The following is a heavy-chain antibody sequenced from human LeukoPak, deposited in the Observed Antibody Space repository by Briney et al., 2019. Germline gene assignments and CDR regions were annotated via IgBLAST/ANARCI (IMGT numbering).Heavy chain of an antibody. D-gene: IGHD6-6*01. Sequence: GGSLRLSCAASAFTFSNYWMSWVRQAPGKGLEWVANIKQDGSEKYYVDSVKGRFTISRDNAKNSLYLQMNSLRAEDTAVYYCARVGRQLGQPFDYWGQGTLVTVSS. J-gene: IGHJ4*02. CDR2: IKQDGSEK. CDR1: AFTFSNYW. CDR3: ARVGRQLGQPFDY. V-gene: IGHV3-7*01.